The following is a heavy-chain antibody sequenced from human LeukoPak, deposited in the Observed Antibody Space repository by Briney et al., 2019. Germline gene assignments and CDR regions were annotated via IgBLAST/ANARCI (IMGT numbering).Heavy chain of an antibody. V-gene: IGHV1-69*13. D-gene: IGHD3/OR15-3a*01. CDR1: GDSFSSYA. CDR3: ARPHHGSWTPYSGQLARPLGS. Sequence: SVKVSCKASGDSFSSYAIVWVRQSPGQGPEWMGGIIPMLRSTNYAPRFQGRVSITADESTATAYLEVTSLRSDDTAVYYCARPHHGSWTPYSGQLARPLGSWGQGTLVTVSS. J-gene: IGHJ5*02. CDR2: IIPMLRST.